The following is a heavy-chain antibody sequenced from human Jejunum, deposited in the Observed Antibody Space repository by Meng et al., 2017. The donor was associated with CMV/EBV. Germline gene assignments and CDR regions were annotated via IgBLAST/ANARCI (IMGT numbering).Heavy chain of an antibody. D-gene: IGHD1-14*01. CDR2: ILSDGSNK. V-gene: IGHV3-30*02. J-gene: IGHJ4*02. Sequence: QWVAEGEGGVQPGGSLCLSCAESGSPFSSYGMHWVPGDRGKGMEWVTFILSDGSNKYYADSVKGRFTVSRDNSKNTLYMQMDSLTSDDTAVYYCAKDKPGCGPDYWGQGTLVTVSS. CDR1: GSPFSSYG. CDR3: AKDKPGCGPDY.